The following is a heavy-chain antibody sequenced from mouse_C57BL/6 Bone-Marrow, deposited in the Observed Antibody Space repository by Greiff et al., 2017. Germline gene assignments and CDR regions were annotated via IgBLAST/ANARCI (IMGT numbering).Heavy chain of an antibody. CDR3: TTPSTMITTVDY. Sequence: VQLQQSGAELVRPGASVKLSCTASGFNIKDDYMHWVKQRPEQGLEWIGWLDPENGDTEYASKFQGKAPITADTSSNTAYLQLSSLTSEDTAVYYCTTPSTMITTVDYWGQGTTLTVSS. V-gene: IGHV14-4*01. D-gene: IGHD2-4*01. CDR1: GFNIKDDY. CDR2: LDPENGDT. J-gene: IGHJ2*01.